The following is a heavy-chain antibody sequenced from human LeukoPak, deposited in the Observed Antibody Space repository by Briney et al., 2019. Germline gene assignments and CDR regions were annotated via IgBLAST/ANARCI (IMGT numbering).Heavy chain of an antibody. V-gene: IGHV3-7*01. CDR1: GFTFSSYW. CDR2: IKQDGSGK. D-gene: IGHD3-3*01. CDR3: ARAGYYDFWSGYYRATIDY. Sequence: GGSLRLSCAASGFTFSSYWMSWVRQAPGKGLEWVANIKQDGSGKYYVDSVKGRFTISRDNAKNSLYLQMNSLRAEDTAVYYCARAGYYDFWSGYYRATIDYWGQGTLVTVSS. J-gene: IGHJ4*02.